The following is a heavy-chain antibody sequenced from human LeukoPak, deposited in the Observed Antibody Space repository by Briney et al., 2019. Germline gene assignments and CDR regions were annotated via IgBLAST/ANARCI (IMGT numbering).Heavy chain of an antibody. D-gene: IGHD4-17*01. CDR2: FHPELCVVGEV. Sequence: ASVTVTCKASGYSLNELSIHWVRQAPGQGLEWLGGFHPELCVVGEVIYAQKFQGRVIMTEDTSTDTAYMELSSLRSEDTAVYFCSTGANFSDSSDYFEDYWGPGTLVIVSA. V-gene: IGHV1-24*01. J-gene: IGHJ4*02. CDR1: GYSLNELS. CDR3: STGANFSDSSDYFEDY.